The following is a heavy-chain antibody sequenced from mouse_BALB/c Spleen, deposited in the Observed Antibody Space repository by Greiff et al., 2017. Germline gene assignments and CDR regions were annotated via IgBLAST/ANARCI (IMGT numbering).Heavy chain of an antibody. CDR2: ISSGGST. Sequence: EVQGVESGGGLVKPGGSLKLSCAASGFTFSSYAMSWVRQTPEKRLEWVASISSGGSTYYPDSVKGRFTISRDNARNILYLQMSSLRSEDTAMYYCAREGIYYYDYWGQGTTLTVSS. CDR1: GFTFSSYA. V-gene: IGHV5-6-5*01. J-gene: IGHJ2*01. CDR3: AREGIYYYDY. D-gene: IGHD1-1*01.